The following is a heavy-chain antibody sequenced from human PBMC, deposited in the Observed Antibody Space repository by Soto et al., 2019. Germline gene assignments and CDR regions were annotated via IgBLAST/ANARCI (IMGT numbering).Heavy chain of an antibody. J-gene: IGHJ4*02. V-gene: IGHV4-39*02. CDR3: AREGGYVDY. CDR2: IDESGDS. D-gene: IGHD1-1*01. Sequence: SETLSLTCTVSGGPIRSSSHYWGWFRQSPGTGLEWIGSIDESGDSYYNPSLKSRVTIFVDTSKNQFSLKLISVTGADSAIYYCAREGGYVDYWGQGTLVTVSS. CDR1: GGPIRSSSHY.